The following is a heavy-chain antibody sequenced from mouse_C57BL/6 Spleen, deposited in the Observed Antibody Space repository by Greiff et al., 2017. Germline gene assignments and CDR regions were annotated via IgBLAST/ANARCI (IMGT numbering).Heavy chain of an antibody. CDR2: ISSGSSTI. V-gene: IGHV5-17*01. CDR3: ANAYYSNWGYAMDY. J-gene: IGHJ4*01. CDR1: GFTFSDYG. Sequence: EVQVVESGGGLVKPGGSLTLSCAASGFTFSDYGMHWVRQAPEKGLEWVAYISSGSSTIYYADTVKGRFTISRDNAKNTLFLQMTSLRSEDTAMYYCANAYYSNWGYAMDYWGQGTSVTVSS. D-gene: IGHD2-5*01.